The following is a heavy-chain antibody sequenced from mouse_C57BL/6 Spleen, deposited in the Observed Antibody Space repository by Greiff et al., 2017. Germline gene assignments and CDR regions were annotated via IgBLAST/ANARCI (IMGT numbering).Heavy chain of an antibody. J-gene: IGHJ2*01. CDR3: ARGDYEGY. CDR1: GYTFTDYY. Sequence: EVQLQQSGPELVKPGASVKISCKASGYTFTDYYMNWVKQSHGKSLEWIGDINPNNGGTSYNQKFKSKATLTVDKSSSTAYMELRSLTSEDSAVYYCARGDYEGYWGQGTTLTVSS. CDR2: INPNNGGT. D-gene: IGHD2-4*01. V-gene: IGHV1-26*01.